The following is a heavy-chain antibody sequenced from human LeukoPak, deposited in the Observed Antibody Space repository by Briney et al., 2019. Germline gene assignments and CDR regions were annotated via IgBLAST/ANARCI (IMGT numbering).Heavy chain of an antibody. CDR1: GFTFSSYR. D-gene: IGHD3-9*01. Sequence: GGSLRLSCEASGFTFSSYRMNWVRQAPGKGLEWVSSISTSSTTTNIYYADSMKGRFTISRDNAKNSLYLQMNSLRAEDTAVYYCASCLRYFDWLPPIQHWGQGTLVTVSS. CDR3: ASCLRYFDWLPPIQH. V-gene: IGHV3-21*04. J-gene: IGHJ1*01. CDR2: ISTSSTTTNI.